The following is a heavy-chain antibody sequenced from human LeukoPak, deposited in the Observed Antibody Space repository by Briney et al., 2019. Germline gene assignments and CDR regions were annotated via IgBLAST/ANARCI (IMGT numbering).Heavy chain of an antibody. CDR2: IYYSGST. J-gene: IGHJ5*02. V-gene: IGHV4-39*01. CDR1: GGSISSSSYY. Sequence: SETLSLTCTVSGGSISSSSYYWGWIRQPPGKGLEWIGSIYYSGSTYYNPSLKSRVTISVDTSKNQFSLKLSSVTAADTAVYYCARDRWGAANWFDPWGQGTLVTVSS. CDR3: ARDRWGAANWFDP. D-gene: IGHD6-25*01.